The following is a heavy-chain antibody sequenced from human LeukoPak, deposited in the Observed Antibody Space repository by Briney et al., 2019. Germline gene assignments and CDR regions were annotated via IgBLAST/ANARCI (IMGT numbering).Heavy chain of an antibody. J-gene: IGHJ4*02. D-gene: IGHD3-10*01. Sequence: QSGGSLRLSCAASGFTFSSYGMHWVRQAPGKGLEWVAVISYDGSNKYYADSVKGRFTISRDNSKNTLYLQMNSLRAEDTAVYYCAKDRTMVRGVADYWGQGTLVTVSS. V-gene: IGHV3-30*18. CDR3: AKDRTMVRGVADY. CDR2: ISYDGSNK. CDR1: GFTFSSYG.